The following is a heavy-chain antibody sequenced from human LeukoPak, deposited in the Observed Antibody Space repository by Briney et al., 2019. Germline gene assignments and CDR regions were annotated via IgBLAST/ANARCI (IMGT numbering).Heavy chain of an antibody. D-gene: IGHD3-10*01. V-gene: IGHV3-33*01. CDR2: IWYDGSKK. CDR1: GFTFSSHG. J-gene: IGHJ4*02. CDR3: ARDVGDFDSGSAHFDY. Sequence: GGSLRLSCAASGFTFSSHGFHWVRQAPGKGLEWVAVIWYDGSKKYYTESVKGRFTISRDDSKNTLYLEMNSLRAEDTAVYYCARDVGDFDSGSAHFDYWGQGTLVTVPS.